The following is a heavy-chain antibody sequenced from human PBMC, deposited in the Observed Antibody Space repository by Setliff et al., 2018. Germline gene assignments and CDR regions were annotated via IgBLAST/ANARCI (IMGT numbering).Heavy chain of an antibody. CDR1: GFSITSGYY. V-gene: IGHV4-38-2*01. CDR2: LYHSGTT. J-gene: IGHJ5*02. Sequence: ASETLSLTCAVSGFSITSGYYWGWIRQAPGKGLEWIRSLYHSGTTYYNPSLKRRITISLDTSKNHFSLNLNSVTAADTAVYFCARHLSHCTMTTCYNNWFDPWGQGTLVTVSS. CDR3: ARHLSHCTMTTCYNNWFDP. D-gene: IGHD2-2*02.